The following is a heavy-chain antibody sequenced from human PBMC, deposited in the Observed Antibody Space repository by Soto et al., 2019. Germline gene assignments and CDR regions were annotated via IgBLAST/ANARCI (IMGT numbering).Heavy chain of an antibody. V-gene: IGHV1-58*01. CDR3: AAAVSIFGVVTIDGMDV. D-gene: IGHD3-3*01. J-gene: IGHJ6*02. Sequence: GASVKVSCKASGFTFTSSAVQWVRQARGQRLEWIGWIVVGSGNTNYAQKFQERVTITRDMSTSTAYMELSSLRSEDTAVYYCAAAVSIFGVVTIDGMDVWGQGTTVTVSS. CDR1: GFTFTSSA. CDR2: IVVGSGNT.